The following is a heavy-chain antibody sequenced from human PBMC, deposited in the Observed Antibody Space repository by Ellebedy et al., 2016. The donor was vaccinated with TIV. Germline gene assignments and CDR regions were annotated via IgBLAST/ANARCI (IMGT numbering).Heavy chain of an antibody. D-gene: IGHD2-8*01. CDR3: ARGRNGSLDY. J-gene: IGHJ4*02. Sequence: ASVKVSCKASVYTFPTYGISCVRQPPVQGLEWMGWISPYNGNTNSAQKLQVRVTMTTDKPTSTVYMELRSLRSDDTAVYFCARGRNGSLDYWGQGTLVTVSS. V-gene: IGHV1-18*01. CDR2: ISPYNGNT. CDR1: VYTFPTYG.